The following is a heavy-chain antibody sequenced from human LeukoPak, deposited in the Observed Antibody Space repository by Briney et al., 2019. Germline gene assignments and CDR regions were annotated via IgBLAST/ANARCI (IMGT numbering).Heavy chain of an antibody. CDR3: AKDHYYGSGSYYGGGLDY. CDR1: GFTFSSFG. Sequence: GGSLRLSCAASGFTFSSFGMSWVRQAPGKGLVWVSDFSGSGGSTYYADSVKGRFTISRDNSKNTLYLQMNSLRAEDTAVYYCAKDHYYGSGSYYGGGLDYWGQGTLVTVSS. CDR2: FSGSGGST. J-gene: IGHJ4*02. D-gene: IGHD3-10*01. V-gene: IGHV3-23*01.